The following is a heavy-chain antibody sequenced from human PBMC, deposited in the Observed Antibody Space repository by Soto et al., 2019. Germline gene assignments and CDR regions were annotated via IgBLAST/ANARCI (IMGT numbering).Heavy chain of an antibody. CDR1: GYSISSGYY. CDR2: IYHSGST. Sequence: SETLSLTCTVSGYSISSGYYWGWIRQPPGKGLEWIGSIYHSGSTYYNPSLKSRVTISVDTSKNQFSLKLSSVTAADTAVYYCARDGRLKWELHACDIWGQGTMVTVSS. V-gene: IGHV4-38-2*02. CDR3: ARDGRLKWELHACDI. D-gene: IGHD1-26*01. J-gene: IGHJ3*02.